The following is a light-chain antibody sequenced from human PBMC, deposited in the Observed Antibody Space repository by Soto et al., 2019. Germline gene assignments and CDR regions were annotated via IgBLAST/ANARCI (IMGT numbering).Light chain of an antibody. J-gene: IGLJ1*01. Sequence: QSVLPQPASVSGSPGQSIAISCTGTSSDVGAYDYVSWYQQHPDRAPRLVIYEVSNRPSGVSNRFSGSKSVNTATLTISGLQAEDEADYYCASHTTTNTRVFGTGTKATVL. CDR2: EVS. CDR3: ASHTTTNTRV. CDR1: SSDVGAYDY. V-gene: IGLV2-14*03.